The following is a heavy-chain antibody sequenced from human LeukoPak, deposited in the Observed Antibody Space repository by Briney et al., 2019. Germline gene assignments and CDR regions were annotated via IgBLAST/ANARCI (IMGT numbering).Heavy chain of an antibody. Sequence: GGSLRLSCAASGFTFDDYGMSWVRQAPGKGLEWVSGINWNGGSTGYADSVKGRFTISRDNAKNSLYLQMNSLIAEDTALYYCARDNTGGYSYGSFDYWGQGTLVTVSS. CDR3: ARDNTGGYSYGSFDY. CDR1: GFTFDDYG. D-gene: IGHD5-18*01. V-gene: IGHV3-20*04. CDR2: INWNGGST. J-gene: IGHJ4*02.